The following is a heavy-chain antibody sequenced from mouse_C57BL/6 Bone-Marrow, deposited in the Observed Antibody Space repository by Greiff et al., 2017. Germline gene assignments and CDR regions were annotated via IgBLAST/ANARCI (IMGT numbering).Heavy chain of an antibody. CDR1: GFTFSSYG. Sequence: DVQLVESGGDLVKPGGSLKLSCAASGFTFSSYGMSWVRQTPDKRLEWVATISSGGSYTYYPDSVKGRFTISRDNAKNTLYLQMSSLKSEDTAMYYGARHEYYGWYLDVWGTGTTVTVSS. J-gene: IGHJ1*03. CDR3: ARHEYYGWYLDV. D-gene: IGHD1-1*01. V-gene: IGHV5-6*01. CDR2: ISSGGSYT.